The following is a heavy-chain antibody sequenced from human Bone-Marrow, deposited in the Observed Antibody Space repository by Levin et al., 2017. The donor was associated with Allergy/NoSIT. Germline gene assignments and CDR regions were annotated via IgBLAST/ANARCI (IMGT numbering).Heavy chain of an antibody. V-gene: IGHV3-33*01. Sequence: GESLKISCAASGFTFSAFGMHWVRQPPGRGLEWVAVISYDGGHKFYADSVKGRFTISRDNSKNTHYLQMNSLRAEDTAVYYCTRDRGEWGQFYFDYWGQGILVTVTS. CDR1: GFTFSAFG. J-gene: IGHJ4*02. CDR2: ISYDGGHK. CDR3: TRDRGEWGQFYFDY. D-gene: IGHD1-26*01.